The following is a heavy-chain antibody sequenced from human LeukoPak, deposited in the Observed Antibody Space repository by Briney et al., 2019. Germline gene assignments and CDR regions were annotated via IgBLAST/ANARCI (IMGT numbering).Heavy chain of an antibody. V-gene: IGHV4-31*03. D-gene: IGHD3-16*01. CDR3: ATRFGGWADAFDI. CDR2: IHYSGYT. J-gene: IGHJ3*02. CDR1: GGSISNGSYY. Sequence: SQTLSLTCTVSGGSISNGSYYWAWVRQHTGQGLEWIGYIHYSGYTYFNPSLRSRVILSLDTSQNQFSLKLNSVTAADTAVYYCATRFGGWADAFDIWGPGTMVTVSS.